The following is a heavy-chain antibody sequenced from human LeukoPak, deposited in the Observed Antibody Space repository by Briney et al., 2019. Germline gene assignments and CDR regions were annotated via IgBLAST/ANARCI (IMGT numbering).Heavy chain of an antibody. D-gene: IGHD6-19*01. J-gene: IGHJ4*02. CDR1: GFTFSSYA. Sequence: PGRSLRLSCAASGFTFSSYAMDWVRRAPGKGLEWVAVISYDGSNKYYADSVKGRFTISRDNSKNTLYLQMNSLRAEDTAVYYCARKEKSYSSGWYYLDYWGQGTLVTVYS. V-gene: IGHV3-30*01. CDR2: ISYDGSNK. CDR3: ARKEKSYSSGWYYLDY.